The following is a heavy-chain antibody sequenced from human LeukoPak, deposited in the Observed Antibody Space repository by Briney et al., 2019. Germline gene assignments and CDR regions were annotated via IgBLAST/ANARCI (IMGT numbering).Heavy chain of an antibody. J-gene: IGHJ4*02. D-gene: IGHD5-24*01. V-gene: IGHV3-74*01. CDR2: INTDDSST. CDR3: AKDLSPLEMATMQIDY. CDR1: GFTFSRYW. Sequence: PGGSLRLSCAASGFTFSRYWMHWVRQAPGKGLVWVSRINTDDSSTIYADSVKGRFTVSRDIAKNTLYLQMNSLRAEDTAVYYCAKDLSPLEMATMQIDYWGQGTLVTVSS.